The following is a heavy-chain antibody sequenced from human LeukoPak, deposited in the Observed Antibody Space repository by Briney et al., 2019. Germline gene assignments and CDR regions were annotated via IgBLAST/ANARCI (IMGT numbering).Heavy chain of an antibody. J-gene: IGHJ5*02. V-gene: IGHV4-34*01. D-gene: IGHD1-1*01. CDR1: GGSFSGYY. CDR2: INHSGST. CDR3: ARGKFYKPFNWFDP. Sequence: SETLSLTCAVYGGSFSGYYWSWIRQPPGKGLEWIGEINHSGSTNYNPSLKSRVTISVDTSKNQFSLKLSSVTAADTAVYYCARGKFYKPFNWFDPWGQGTLVTVSS.